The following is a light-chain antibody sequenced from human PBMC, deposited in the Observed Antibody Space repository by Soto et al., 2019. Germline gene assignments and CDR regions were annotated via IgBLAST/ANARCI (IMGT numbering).Light chain of an antibody. Sequence: PPATLSVSPGESATLSCRASQSVSSALARYQQKPGLPPRLLIYDASTRATGIPARFSGSGSGTEFTLTISSLQSEDFAVYYCQQYNNWPQTFGQGTKVDI. CDR3: QQYNNWPQT. CDR2: DAS. V-gene: IGKV3-15*01. J-gene: IGKJ1*01. CDR1: QSVSSA.